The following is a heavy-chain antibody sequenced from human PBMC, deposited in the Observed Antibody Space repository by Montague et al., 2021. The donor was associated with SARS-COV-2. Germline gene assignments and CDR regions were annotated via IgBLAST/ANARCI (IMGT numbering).Heavy chain of an antibody. J-gene: IGHJ2*01. D-gene: IGHD3-22*01. V-gene: IGHV4-31*01. CDR1: GGSISSGGYY. CDR2: IYYSGST. Sequence: TLSLTCTVSGGSISSGGYYWSWIRQHPGKGLEWIGYIYYSGSTYYNPSLKSQVTISVDTSKNQFSLKMSSVPAADTAVYYCARSPEPMIILIITSLNWYFDLWGRGTLVTVSS. CDR3: ARSPEPMIILIITSLNWYFDL.